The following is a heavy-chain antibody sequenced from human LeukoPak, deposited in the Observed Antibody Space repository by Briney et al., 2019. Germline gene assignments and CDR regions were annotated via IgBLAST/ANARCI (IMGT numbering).Heavy chain of an antibody. J-gene: IGHJ4*02. CDR2: IYSGGST. V-gene: IGHV3-66*01. CDR3: ARGRTVDY. Sequence: ETLSLTCAVYGGSFSGYYWSWVRQAPGKGLEWVSVIYSGGSTYYADSVKGRFTISRDNSKNTLYLQMNSLRAEDTAVYYCARGRTVDYWGQGTLVTVSS. CDR1: GGSFSGYY.